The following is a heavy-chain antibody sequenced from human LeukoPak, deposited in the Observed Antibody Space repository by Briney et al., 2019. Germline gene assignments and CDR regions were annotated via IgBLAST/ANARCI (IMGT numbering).Heavy chain of an antibody. V-gene: IGHV4-39*01. CDR1: GGSISSSSYY. J-gene: IGHJ4*02. D-gene: IGHD3-10*01. Sequence: SETLSLTCTVSGGSISSSSYYWGWIRQPPGKGLEGIGSIYYSGSTYYNPSLKSRVTISVDTSKNQFSLKLSSVTAADTAVYYCARRYGSGRYFDYWGQGTLVTVSS. CDR3: ARRYGSGRYFDY. CDR2: IYYSGST.